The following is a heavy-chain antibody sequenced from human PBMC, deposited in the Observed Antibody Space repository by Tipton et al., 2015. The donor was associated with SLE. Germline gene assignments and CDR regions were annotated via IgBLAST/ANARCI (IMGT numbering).Heavy chain of an antibody. J-gene: IGHJ3*02. CDR1: GFIFSTYA. CDR3: AKGIVLVPAAPDAFDI. CDR2: ISGSGDST. Sequence: SLRLSCAASGFIFSTYAMNWVRQAPGKGLEWVSAISGSGDSTYYADSVKGRFTISRDNSKNTLYLQMNSLRAEDTAVYYCAKGIVLVPAAPDAFDIWGQGTMVTVSS. D-gene: IGHD2-2*01. V-gene: IGHV3-23*01.